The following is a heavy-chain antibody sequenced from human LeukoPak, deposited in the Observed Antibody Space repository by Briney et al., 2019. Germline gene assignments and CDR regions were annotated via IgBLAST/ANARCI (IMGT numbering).Heavy chain of an antibody. D-gene: IGHD4-17*01. CDR2: INPSGGST. V-gene: IGHV1-46*01. CDR1: GFTFTGYY. CDR3: ARDHGDPSRNFDY. J-gene: IGHJ4*02. Sequence: ASVKVSCKASGFTFTGYYIHWVRQAPGQGLEWMGIINPSGGSTSYAQKFQGRVTMTRDMSTSTVYMELSSLRSEDTAVYYCARDHGDPSRNFDYWGQGTLVTVSS.